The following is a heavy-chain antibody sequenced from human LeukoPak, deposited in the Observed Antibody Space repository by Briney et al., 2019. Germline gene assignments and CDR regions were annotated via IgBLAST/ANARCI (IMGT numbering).Heavy chain of an antibody. Sequence: LRLSCAASGFTFDDYAMHWIRQPPGKGLEWIGYIYYSGSTNYNPSLKSRVTISVDTSKNQFSLKLSSVTAADTAVYYCARLYCSSTSCSIDYWGQGTLVTVSS. D-gene: IGHD2-2*01. V-gene: IGHV4-59*08. CDR3: ARLYCSSTSCSIDY. CDR2: IYYSGST. J-gene: IGHJ4*02. CDR1: GFTFDDYA.